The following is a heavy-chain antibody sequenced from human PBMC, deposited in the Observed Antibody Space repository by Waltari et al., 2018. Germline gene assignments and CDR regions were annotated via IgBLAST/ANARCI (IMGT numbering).Heavy chain of an antibody. J-gene: IGHJ5*01. CDR2: VYISGTT. CDR3: ARGGYYYDTLGDS. V-gene: IGHV4-39*07. CDR1: DDSTRYSSYF. Sequence: LQLRESGPGLVNASETLSLNCTVSDDSTRYSSYFWGWIRQPPGKGLEWIGSVYISGTTYYNPSLKGRVTMSLETSKNQFSLKLKSVTAADTAVYYCARGGYYYDTLGDSWGQGTLVTVSA. D-gene: IGHD3-22*01.